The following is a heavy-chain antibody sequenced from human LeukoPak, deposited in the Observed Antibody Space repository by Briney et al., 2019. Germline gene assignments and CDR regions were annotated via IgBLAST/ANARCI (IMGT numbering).Heavy chain of an antibody. CDR1: GFTFSSYG. CDR3: AKPDDILDY. V-gene: IGHV3-23*01. J-gene: IGHJ4*02. Sequence: GGTLRLSCAASGFTFSSYGMSWVRQAPGKGLEWVSDISGSGGSTYYADSVKGRFTISRDNSKNTLYLQMNSLRAEDTAVYYCAKPDDILDYWGQGTLVTVSS. D-gene: IGHD3-9*01. CDR2: ISGSGGST.